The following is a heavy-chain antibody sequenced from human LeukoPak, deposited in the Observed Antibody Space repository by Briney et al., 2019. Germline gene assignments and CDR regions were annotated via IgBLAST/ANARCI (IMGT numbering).Heavy chain of an antibody. CDR2: ISSSSSYI. CDR3: ARDRDIVVVPAALDY. D-gene: IGHD2-2*01. V-gene: IGHV3-21*01. Sequence: GGSLRLSCAASGFTFSSYSMNWVRQAPGKGLEWVSSISSSSSYIYYADSVKGRFTISRDNAKNSLYLQMNSLRAEDTAVYYCARDRDIVVVPAALDYWGQGTLVTVSP. CDR1: GFTFSSYS. J-gene: IGHJ4*02.